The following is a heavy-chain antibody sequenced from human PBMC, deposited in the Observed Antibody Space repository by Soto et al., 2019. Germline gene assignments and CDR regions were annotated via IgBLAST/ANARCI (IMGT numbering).Heavy chain of an antibody. V-gene: IGHV4-59*01. CDR1: GGSISSYY. CDR3: ARSDGRY. J-gene: IGHJ4*02. Sequence: QVQLQESGPGLVKPSETLSLTCTVSGGSISSYYWSWIRQPPGKGLEWIGYIYYSGSTNYNPSLQSRVTISVDTSKNQFSLKLSSVTAADPAVYYCARSDGRYWGQGTLVTVSS. CDR2: IYYSGST.